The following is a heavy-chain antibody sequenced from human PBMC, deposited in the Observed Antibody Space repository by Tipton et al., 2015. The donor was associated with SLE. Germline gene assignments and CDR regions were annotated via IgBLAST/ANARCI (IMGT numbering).Heavy chain of an antibody. CDR3: ARGRSSSSFDY. V-gene: IGHV4-34*01. D-gene: IGHD6-6*01. CDR2: IYYSGST. Sequence: TLSLTCAVYGGSFSGYYWSWIRQPPGKGLEWIGSIYYSGSTYYNPSLKSRVTISVDTSKNQFSLKLSSVTAADTAVYYCARGRSSSSFDYWGQGTLVTVSS. CDR1: GGSFSGYY. J-gene: IGHJ4*02.